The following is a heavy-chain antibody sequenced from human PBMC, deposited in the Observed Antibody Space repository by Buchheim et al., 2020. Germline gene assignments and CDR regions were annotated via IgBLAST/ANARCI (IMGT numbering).Heavy chain of an antibody. CDR2: INHSGST. CDR3: ARGGRGRGSSSWYLAHNWFDP. J-gene: IGHJ5*02. D-gene: IGHD6-13*01. CDR1: GGSFSGYY. Sequence: QVQLQQWGAGLLKPSETLSLTCAVYGGSFSGYYWSWIRQPPGKGLEWIGEINHSGSTNYNPSLKSRVTISVDTSKNQFSLKLSSVTAADTAVYYCARGGRGRGSSSWYLAHNWFDPWGQGTL. V-gene: IGHV4-34*01.